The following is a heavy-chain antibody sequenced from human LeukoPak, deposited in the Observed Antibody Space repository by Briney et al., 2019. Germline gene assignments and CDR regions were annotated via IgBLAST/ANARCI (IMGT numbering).Heavy chain of an antibody. CDR1: GVTFSSYW. V-gene: IGHV3-7*01. CDR3: AQECVDSSGYYYVLNWFDP. Sequence: GGSLRLSCAASGVTFSSYWMSWVRQAPGKGLEWVANIKQDGSEKYYVDSVKGRFTISRDNAKNSLYLQMNSLRAEDTAVYYCAQECVDSSGYYYVLNWFDPWGQGTLVTVSS. J-gene: IGHJ5*02. D-gene: IGHD3-22*01. CDR2: IKQDGSEK.